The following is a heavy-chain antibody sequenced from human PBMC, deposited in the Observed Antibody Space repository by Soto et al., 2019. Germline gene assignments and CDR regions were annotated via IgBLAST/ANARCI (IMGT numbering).Heavy chain of an antibody. CDR3: AKGIAARRYYYYYMDV. Sequence: EVQLVESGGGLVQPGRSLRLSCAASGFTFDDYAMHWVRQAPGKGLEWVSGISWKSGSIGYADSVKGRFTISRDNAKNSLYLQLNSLRAEDTALYYCAKGIAARRYYYYYMDVWGKGTTVTVSS. D-gene: IGHD6-6*01. CDR1: GFTFDDYA. J-gene: IGHJ6*03. V-gene: IGHV3-9*01. CDR2: ISWKSGSI.